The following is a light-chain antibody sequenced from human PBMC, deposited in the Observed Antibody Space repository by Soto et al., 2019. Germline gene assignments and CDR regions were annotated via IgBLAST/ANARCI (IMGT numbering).Light chain of an antibody. CDR3: QQYNNWPPA. J-gene: IGKJ1*01. V-gene: IGKV3-15*01. CDR2: GAS. Sequence: ELVMTQSPATLSVSPGERATLSCRASQSVSSNLAWYQQKPGQAPRLLIYGASTRATGIPARFSGSGSGTEFTLTISILQSEDFAVYYCQQYNNWPPAFGQGTKVEIK. CDR1: QSVSSN.